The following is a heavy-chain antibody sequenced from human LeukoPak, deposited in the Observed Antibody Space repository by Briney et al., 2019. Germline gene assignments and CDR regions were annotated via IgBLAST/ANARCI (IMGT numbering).Heavy chain of an antibody. J-gene: IGHJ6*02. CDR3: ARDQLGDGYNSYLNWGYYGMDV. CDR2: ISSSSSYI. D-gene: IGHD5-24*01. Sequence: GGSLRLSCAASGFTFSSYSMNWVRQAPGKGLEWVSSISSSSSYIYYADSVKGRFTISRDNAKNSLYLQMNSLGAEDTAVYYCARDQLGDGYNSYLNWGYYGMDVWGQGTTVTVSS. V-gene: IGHV3-21*01. CDR1: GFTFSSYS.